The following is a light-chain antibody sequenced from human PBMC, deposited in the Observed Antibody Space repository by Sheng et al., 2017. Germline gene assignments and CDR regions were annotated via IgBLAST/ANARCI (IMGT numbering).Light chain of an antibody. CDR2: DVS. J-gene: IGLJ3*02. Sequence: QSALTQPASVSGSPGQSITISCTGTSSDVGGYNYVSWYQQHPGKAPKLMIYDVSNRPSGVSNRFSGSKSGNTASLTISGLQAEDEADYYCAVWDESLTGWVFGGGTKLTVL. V-gene: IGLV2-14*01. CDR1: SSDVGGYNY. CDR3: AVWDESLTGWV.